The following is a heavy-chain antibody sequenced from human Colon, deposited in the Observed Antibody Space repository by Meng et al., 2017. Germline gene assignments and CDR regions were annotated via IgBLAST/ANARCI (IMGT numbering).Heavy chain of an antibody. J-gene: IGHJ4*02. V-gene: IGHV4-30-4*01. Sequence: QVQLQESGPGLVQPSETLSLICTISGGSIDSADYYWNWIRQPPGKGLEWLGYIHSSGNTYYTPSLKSRLVMSLDTFKNQFSLRLASVKAADTALYYRVRNPVIPDARTFDFWGQGALVTVSS. CDR3: VRNPVIPDARTFDF. CDR2: IHSSGNT. CDR1: GGSIDSADYY. D-gene: IGHD2-2*01.